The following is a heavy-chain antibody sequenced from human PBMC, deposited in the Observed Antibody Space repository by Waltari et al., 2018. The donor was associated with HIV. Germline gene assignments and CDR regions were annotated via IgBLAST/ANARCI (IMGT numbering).Heavy chain of an antibody. Sequence: QDQLVQSGAEVKKPGASVTVSCQGSEYTFTIYYVHWVRQAPGQGLQWMRLIGFSAGDTNYAPDFQGRVSMTRDTSTNTVYMELRSLNSDDSAMYYCARGHEYTKGLDYWGQGTLISVTS. CDR1: EYTFTIYY. J-gene: IGHJ4*02. D-gene: IGHD6-6*01. V-gene: IGHV1-46*01. CDR2: IGFSAGDT. CDR3: ARGHEYTKGLDY.